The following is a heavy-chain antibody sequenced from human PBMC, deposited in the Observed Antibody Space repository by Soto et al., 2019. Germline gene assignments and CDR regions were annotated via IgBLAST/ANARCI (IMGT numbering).Heavy chain of an antibody. CDR1: GYTFTSYD. CDR3: AREGGRGIDV. J-gene: IGHJ6*02. CDR2: MNPNSANT. Sequence: QVQLVQSGAEVKKPGASVKVSCKASGYTFTSYDSNWVRQATGQGLEWMGWMNPNSANTGYEQKFQGRVTMTRNTSISTAYMELSSLRSEDTAAYYCAREGGRGIDVWGQGTTVTVSS. D-gene: IGHD3-16*01. V-gene: IGHV1-8*01.